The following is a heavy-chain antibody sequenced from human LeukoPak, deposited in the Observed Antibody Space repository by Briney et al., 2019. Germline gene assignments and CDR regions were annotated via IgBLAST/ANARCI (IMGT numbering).Heavy chain of an antibody. Sequence: PETLSLTCAVYIDSFSNYHWNWIRQLPAKGMEWIGEVNESGGTNISPSLRSRVILSVDTSKNQFSLKLISVTVPDTAIYYCARGQGATVPQVGKNWFDPWGQGTRVTVSS. CDR3: ARGQGATVPQVGKNWFDP. V-gene: IGHV4-34*01. D-gene: IGHD1-26*01. J-gene: IGHJ5*02. CDR1: IDSFSNYH. CDR2: VNESGGT.